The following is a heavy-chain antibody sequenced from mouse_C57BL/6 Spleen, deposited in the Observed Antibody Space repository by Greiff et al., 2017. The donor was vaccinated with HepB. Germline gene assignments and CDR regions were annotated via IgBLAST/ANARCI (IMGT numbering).Heavy chain of an antibody. CDR2: IDPSDSYT. J-gene: IGHJ2*01. CDR1: GYTFTSYW. Sequence: VQLQQPGAELVRPGTSVKLSCKASGYTFTSYWMHWVKQRPGQGLEWIGVIDPSDSYTNYNQKFKGKATLTVDTSSSTAYMQLSSLTSEDSAVYYCARWGYGSSPFDYWGQGTTLTVSS. D-gene: IGHD1-1*01. CDR3: ARWGYGSSPFDY. V-gene: IGHV1-59*01.